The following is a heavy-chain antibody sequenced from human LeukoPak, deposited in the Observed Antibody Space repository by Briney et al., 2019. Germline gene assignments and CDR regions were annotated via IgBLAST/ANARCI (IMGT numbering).Heavy chain of an antibody. D-gene: IGHD6-13*01. V-gene: IGHV3-23*01. J-gene: IGHJ4*02. CDR2: ISGSAGST. Sequence: PGGSLRLSCAASGFTFSSYAMNWVRQAPGKGLEWVSGISGSAGSTYYADSVKGRFTISRDNSKNTLYLQMNSLRAEDTAVYYCCTSPSFGSSWYQFNYWGQGALVIVSS. CDR3: CTSPSFGSSWYQFNY. CDR1: GFTFSSYA.